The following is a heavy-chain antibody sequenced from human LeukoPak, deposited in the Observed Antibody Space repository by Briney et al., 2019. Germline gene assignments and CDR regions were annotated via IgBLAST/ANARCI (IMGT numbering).Heavy chain of an antibody. D-gene: IGHD3/OR15-3a*01. V-gene: IGHV3-30*02. CDR2: IRYDGSNK. Sequence: PGGSLRLSCAASGFTFSSYGMHWVRQAPGKGPEWVAFIRYDGSNKYYADSVKGRFTISRDNSKNTLYLQMNSLRAEDTAVYYCAKGTYPYFDYWGQGTLVTVSS. CDR3: AKGTYPYFDY. J-gene: IGHJ4*02. CDR1: GFTFSSYG.